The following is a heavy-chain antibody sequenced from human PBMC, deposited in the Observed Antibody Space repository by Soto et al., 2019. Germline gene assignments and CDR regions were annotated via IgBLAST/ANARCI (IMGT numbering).Heavy chain of an antibody. J-gene: IGHJ6*02. CDR1: GGSISSYY. V-gene: IGHV4-59*12. Sequence: SETLSLTCTVSGGSISSYYWSWIRQPPGKGLEWIGYIYYSGSTNYNPSLKSRVTISVDTSKNQFSLKLSSVTAADTAVYYCARGSFREGRFLWFGELSAHGMDVWGQGTTVTVSS. CDR2: IYYSGST. D-gene: IGHD3-10*01. CDR3: ARGSFREGRFLWFGELSAHGMDV.